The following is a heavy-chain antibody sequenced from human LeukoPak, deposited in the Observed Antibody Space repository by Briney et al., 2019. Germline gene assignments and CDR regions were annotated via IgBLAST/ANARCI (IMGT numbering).Heavy chain of an antibody. V-gene: IGHV3-30*02. J-gene: IGHJ4*02. CDR1: GFTFSSYG. Sequence: GGSLRLSCAASGFTFSSYGMHWVRQAPGKGLEWVAFIRYDGSNKYYADSVKGRFTISRDNSKNTLYLQMNSLRAEDTAVYYCAKDPRIVGAYIDYWGQGTLVTVSS. CDR2: IRYDGSNK. CDR3: AKDPRIVGAYIDY. D-gene: IGHD1-26*01.